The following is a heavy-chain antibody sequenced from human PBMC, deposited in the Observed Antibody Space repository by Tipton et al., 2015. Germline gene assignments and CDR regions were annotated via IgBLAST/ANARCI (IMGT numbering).Heavy chain of an antibody. CDR1: GYTFSDNF. CDR3: ARVRFLEWLFGEGRADLDY. J-gene: IGHJ4*02. CDR2: INTTSGGT. Sequence: QLVQSGAEVKRPGASLKVSCKASGYTFSDNFIHWVRQAPGQGLEWMGWINTTSGGTHYLQKFQGRVTMTRDTSIYTVYMELRRLRSDDPAVYYCARVRFLEWLFGEGRADLDYWGQGTLVTVSS. D-gene: IGHD3-3*01. V-gene: IGHV1-2*02.